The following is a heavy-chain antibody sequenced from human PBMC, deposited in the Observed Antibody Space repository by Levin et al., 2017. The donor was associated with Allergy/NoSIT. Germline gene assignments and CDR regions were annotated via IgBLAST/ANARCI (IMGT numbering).Heavy chain of an antibody. CDR3: ARDSCSSTSCYTKFDY. CDR1: GFTFSSYE. Sequence: LSLTCAASGFTFSSYEMNWVRQAPGKGLEWVSYISSSGSTIYYADSVKGRFTISRDNAKNSLYLQMNSLRAEDTAVYYCARDSCSSTSCYTKFDYWGQGTLVTVSS. D-gene: IGHD2-2*02. CDR2: ISSSGSTI. V-gene: IGHV3-48*03. J-gene: IGHJ4*02.